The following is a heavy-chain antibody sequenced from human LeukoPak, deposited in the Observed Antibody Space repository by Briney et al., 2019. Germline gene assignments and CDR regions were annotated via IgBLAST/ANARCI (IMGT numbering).Heavy chain of an antibody. CDR2: IYHSGIT. V-gene: IGHV4-38-2*02. J-gene: IGHJ4*02. Sequence: SETLSLTCTVSGYSISSGYYWGWIRQPPGKGLEWIGNIYHSGITYYNHFNSSLKSRVTISIDTSKNQFSLRLTSVTAADTAVYFCATLVATRYYFDYWGQGTLVTVSS. CDR1: GYSISSGYY. D-gene: IGHD5-12*01. CDR3: ATLVATRYYFDY.